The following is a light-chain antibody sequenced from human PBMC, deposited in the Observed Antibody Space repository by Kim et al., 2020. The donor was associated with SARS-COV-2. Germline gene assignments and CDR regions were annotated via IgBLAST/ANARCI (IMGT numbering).Light chain of an antibody. CDR3: QTWGTGTWV. J-gene: IGLJ3*02. CDR2: LNSDGSH. V-gene: IGLV4-69*01. CDR1: SGHSSYA. Sequence: ASVKLTRTLSSGHSSYAIAWHQQQPEKGTRYLMKLNSDGSHSKGDGIPDRFSGSSSGAERYLTISSLQSEDEADYYCQTWGTGTWVFGGGTQLTVL.